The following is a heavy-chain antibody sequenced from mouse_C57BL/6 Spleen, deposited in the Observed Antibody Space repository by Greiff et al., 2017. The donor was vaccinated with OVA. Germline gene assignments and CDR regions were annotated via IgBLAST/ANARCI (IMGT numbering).Heavy chain of an antibody. V-gene: IGHV1-54*01. J-gene: IGHJ3*01. Sequence: LVESGAELVRPGTSVKVSCKASGYAFTNYLIEWVKQRPGQGLEWIGVINPGSGGTNYNEKFKGKATLTADKSSSTAYMQLSSLTSEDSAVYFCARGGYDYDVAYWGQGTLVTVSA. CDR2: INPGSGGT. D-gene: IGHD2-4*01. CDR3: ARGGYDYDVAY. CDR1: GYAFTNYL.